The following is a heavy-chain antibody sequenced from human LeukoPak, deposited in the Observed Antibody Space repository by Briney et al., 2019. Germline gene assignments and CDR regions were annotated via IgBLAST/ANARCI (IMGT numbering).Heavy chain of an antibody. CDR1: GGSFSGYY. CDR3: ARGQLIVVVPAAINYFDY. CDR2: ISHSGST. V-gene: IGHV4-34*01. D-gene: IGHD2-2*01. Sequence: SETLSLTCAVYGGSFSGYYWSWIRQPPGKGLEWIGEISHSGSTNYNPSLKSRVTISVDTSKNQFSLKLSSVTAADTAVYYCARGQLIVVVPAAINYFDYWGQGTLVTVSS. J-gene: IGHJ4*02.